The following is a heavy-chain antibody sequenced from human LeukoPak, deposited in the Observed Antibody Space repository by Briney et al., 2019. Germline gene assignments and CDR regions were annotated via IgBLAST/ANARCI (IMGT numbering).Heavy chain of an antibody. CDR2: ISGDGGST. J-gene: IGHJ4*02. CDR3: AKAQYYYDSSGYLFDY. V-gene: IGHV3-43*02. CDR1: GFTFDDYA. Sequence: GGSLRLSCAASGFTFDDYAMHWVRQAPGKGLEWVSLISGDGGSTYYADSVKSRFTISRDNSKNSLYLQMNSLRTEDTALYYCAKAQYYYDSSGYLFDYWGQGTLVSVSS. D-gene: IGHD3-22*01.